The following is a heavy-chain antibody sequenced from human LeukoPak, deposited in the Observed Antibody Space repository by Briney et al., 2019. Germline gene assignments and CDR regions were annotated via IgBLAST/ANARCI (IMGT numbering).Heavy chain of an antibody. J-gene: IGHJ4*02. V-gene: IGHV4-39*07. CDR3: ARVHSGYADY. D-gene: IGHD5-12*01. CDR2: IYYSGST. CDR1: GGSISSSSYY. Sequence: SETLSLTCTVSGGSISSSSYYWGWIRQPPGKGLEWIGSIYYSGSTYYNPSLKSRVTISVDTSKNQFSLKLSSVTAADTAVYYCARVHSGYADYWGQGTLVTVSS.